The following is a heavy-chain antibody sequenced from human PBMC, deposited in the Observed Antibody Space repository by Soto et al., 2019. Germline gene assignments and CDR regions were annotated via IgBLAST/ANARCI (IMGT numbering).Heavy chain of an antibody. J-gene: IGHJ5*02. CDR3: ARGLLHIVVVTAKNWFDP. CDR1: GGSISSYY. V-gene: IGHV4-59*01. CDR2: IYYSGST. Sequence: SETLSLTCTVSGGSISSYYWSWIRQPPGKGLEWIGYIYYSGSTNYNPSLKSRVTISVDTSKNQFSLKLSSVTAADTAVYYCARGLLHIVVVTAKNWFDPWGQGTLVTVSS. D-gene: IGHD2-21*02.